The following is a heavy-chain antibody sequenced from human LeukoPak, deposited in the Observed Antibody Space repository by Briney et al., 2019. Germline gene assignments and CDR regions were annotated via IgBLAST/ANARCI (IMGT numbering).Heavy chain of an antibody. J-gene: IGHJ4*02. CDR1: GGSISTYY. CDR3: ARRHYDSSSYDD. Sequence: PSETLSLTCPVSGGSISTYYWSWIRQSPGKGLEWIGYVDYRGSTNYNPSLKSRVTISVDTSKNQFSLKLNSVTAADTAVYYCARRHYDSSSYDDWGQGTLVTVSS. CDR2: VDYRGST. V-gene: IGHV4-59*01. D-gene: IGHD3-22*01.